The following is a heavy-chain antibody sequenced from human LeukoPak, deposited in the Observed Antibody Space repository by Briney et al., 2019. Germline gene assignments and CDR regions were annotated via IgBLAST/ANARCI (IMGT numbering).Heavy chain of an antibody. V-gene: IGHV3-7*01. CDR3: AREGYSSGWSFDY. Sequence: PGGSLRLSCAASGFTFSDHYMDWVRQAPGKGLEWVANIKQDGSEKYYVDSVKGRFTISRDNAKNSLYLQMNSLRAEDTAVYYCAREGYSSGWSFDYWGQGTLVTVSS. J-gene: IGHJ4*02. CDR1: GFTFSDHY. D-gene: IGHD6-19*01. CDR2: IKQDGSEK.